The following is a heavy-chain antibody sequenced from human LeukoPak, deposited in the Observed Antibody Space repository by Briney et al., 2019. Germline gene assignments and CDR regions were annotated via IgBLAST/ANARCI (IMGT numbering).Heavy chain of an antibody. CDR3: ARASGSYD. CDR1: GGSISSSSYY. J-gene: IGHJ4*02. Sequence: SETLSLTCTVSGGSISSSSYYWGWIRQPPGKGLEWIGSIYYSGSTYYNPSLKSRVTISVDTSKNQFSLKLSSVTAADTAVYYCARASGSYDWGQGTLVTVSS. V-gene: IGHV4-39*01. D-gene: IGHD1-26*01. CDR2: IYYSGST.